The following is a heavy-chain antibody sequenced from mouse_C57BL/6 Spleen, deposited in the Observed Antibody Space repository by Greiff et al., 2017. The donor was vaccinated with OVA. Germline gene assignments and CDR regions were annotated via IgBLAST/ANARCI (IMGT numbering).Heavy chain of an antibody. D-gene: IGHD3-2*02. J-gene: IGHJ2*01. Sequence: VQLQQPGAELVKPGASVKLSCKASGYTFTSYWMHWVKQRPGQGLEWLGMIHPNSGSTNYHEKFKSQATLTVDKSSSTAYLQLSSLTSEDSAVYYCARGTAQATWGQGTTLTVSS. V-gene: IGHV1-64*01. CDR2: IHPNSGST. CDR1: GYTFTSYW. CDR3: ARGTAQAT.